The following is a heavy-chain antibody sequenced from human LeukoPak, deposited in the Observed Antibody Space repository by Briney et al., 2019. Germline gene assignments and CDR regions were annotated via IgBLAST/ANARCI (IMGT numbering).Heavy chain of an antibody. CDR3: ARVSLYCSSPNCRDAFDF. CDR1: GGSISPYY. D-gene: IGHD2-2*01. Sequence: PSETLSLTCTVSGGSISPYYWSWIRQSPGKGLDWIGNIYYNGSTNYNPSLKSRVTISLDTSKNQFSLKLSSVTSADTAVYYCARVSLYCSSPNCRDAFDFWGQGTMVTVSS. J-gene: IGHJ3*01. CDR2: IYYNGST. V-gene: IGHV4-59*01.